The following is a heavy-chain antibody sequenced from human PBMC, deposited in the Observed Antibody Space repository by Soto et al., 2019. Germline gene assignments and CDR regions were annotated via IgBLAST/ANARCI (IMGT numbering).Heavy chain of an antibody. D-gene: IGHD4-17*01. CDR1: GGSINSGDYY. CDR3: ARIGLTTALL. Sequence: QVQLQESGPGLVKPSQTLSLTCTVSGGSINSGDYYWSWIRQPPGKGLEWIGYIYYSGSTYYNPPLRSRVTISIDTSKNRFFLNLSSVTAADTAVYYCARIGLTTALLWGQGTLVTVSS. V-gene: IGHV4-30-4*01. J-gene: IGHJ4*02. CDR2: IYYSGST.